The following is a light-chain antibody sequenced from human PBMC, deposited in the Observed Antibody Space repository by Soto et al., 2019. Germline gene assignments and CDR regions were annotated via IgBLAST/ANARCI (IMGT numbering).Light chain of an antibody. V-gene: IGLV2-23*01. CDR3: CSYAGYSTPWV. CDR2: EGS. Sequence: QSVLTQPASVSGSPGQSITISCTGTSSDVGSYNLVSWYQQHPSKAPKLMIYEGSNRPSGVSNRFSGSKSGNTASLTISGLQAEDEADYYCCSYAGYSTPWVFGGGTKLTVL. J-gene: IGLJ3*02. CDR1: SSDVGSYNL.